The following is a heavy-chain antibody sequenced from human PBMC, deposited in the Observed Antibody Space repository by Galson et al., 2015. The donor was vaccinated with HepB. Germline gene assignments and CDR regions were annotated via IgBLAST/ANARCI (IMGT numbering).Heavy chain of an antibody. Sequence: SVKVSCKASGGTFSSYAISWVRQAPGQGLEWMGGIIPIFGTANYAQKFQGRVTITADESTSTAYMELSSLRSEDTAVYYCARSPSLAAANWFDPWGQGTLVTVSS. CDR3: ARSPSLAAANWFDP. J-gene: IGHJ5*02. V-gene: IGHV1-69*13. CDR2: IIPIFGTA. D-gene: IGHD6-13*01. CDR1: GGTFSSYA.